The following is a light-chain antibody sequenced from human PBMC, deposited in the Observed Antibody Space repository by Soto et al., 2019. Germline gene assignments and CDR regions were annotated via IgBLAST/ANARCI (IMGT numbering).Light chain of an antibody. CDR1: QSVSSTS. V-gene: IGKV3-20*01. J-gene: IGKJ2*01. CDR2: GTS. CDR3: QHYGDSSFT. Sequence: IVLTQSPGTLSVSPGESATLSCRASQSVSSTSLAWYQQKPGRAPRPLISGTSNRATGIPDRFSGSGSGTNFTLTISRWEPEESALYYCQHYGDSSFTFGRGTKLEMK.